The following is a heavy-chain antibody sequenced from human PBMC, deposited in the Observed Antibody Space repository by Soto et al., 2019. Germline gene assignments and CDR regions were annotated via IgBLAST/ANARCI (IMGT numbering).Heavy chain of an antibody. Sequence: ASVKVSCKASGYAFTSYYMHWVRQAPGQGLEWMGIINPSGGSTSYAQKFQGRVTMTRDTSTSTVYMELSSLRSEDTAVYYCARGGYCSSTSCEKPFDYWGQGTLVTVSS. CDR1: GYAFTSYY. V-gene: IGHV1-46*03. CDR3: ARGGYCSSTSCEKPFDY. J-gene: IGHJ4*02. CDR2: INPSGGST. D-gene: IGHD2-2*01.